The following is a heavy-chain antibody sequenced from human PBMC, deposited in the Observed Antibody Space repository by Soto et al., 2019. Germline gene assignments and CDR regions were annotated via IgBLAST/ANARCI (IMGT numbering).Heavy chain of an antibody. Sequence: QITLKESGPPLVKPTQTLTLTCTFSGFSLSTSGVGVGWIRQPPGKALEWLALIYWDDDKRYSPSLKSRLTITKDTSKNLVVLTMTNMDPVDTATYYCAQCYGDYVNGYFDYWGQGTLVTVSS. CDR2: IYWDDDK. J-gene: IGHJ4*02. V-gene: IGHV2-5*02. D-gene: IGHD4-17*01. CDR1: GFSLSTSGVG. CDR3: AQCYGDYVNGYFDY.